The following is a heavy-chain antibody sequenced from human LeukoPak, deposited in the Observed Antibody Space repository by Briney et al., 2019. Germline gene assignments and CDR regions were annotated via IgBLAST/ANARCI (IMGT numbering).Heavy chain of an antibody. CDR2: INPNSGGT. D-gene: IGHD3-10*01. Sequence: GASVKVSCKASGYTFTGYYMHWVRQAPGQGLEWMGWINPNSGGTNYAQKFQGRVTITRDTSISTAYIELSRLRSDDTAVYYCARDPYIRGWTDHYYYGRDVWGQGTTVTVSS. J-gene: IGHJ6*01. CDR3: ARDPYIRGWTDHYYYGRDV. V-gene: IGHV1-2*02. CDR1: GYTFTGYY.